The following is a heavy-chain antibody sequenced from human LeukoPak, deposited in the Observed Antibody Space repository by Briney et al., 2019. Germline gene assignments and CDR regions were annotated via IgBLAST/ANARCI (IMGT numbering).Heavy chain of an antibody. J-gene: IGHJ4*02. CDR2: INHSGST. D-gene: IGHD3-10*01. Sequence: PSETLSLTCAVYGGSFSGYYWSWIRQPPGKGLEWIGEINHSGSTNYNPPLKSRVTISVDTSKNQFSLKLSSVTAADTAVYYCARGGLWFGSLDYWGQGTLVTVSS. CDR3: ARGGLWFGSLDY. CDR1: GGSFSGYY. V-gene: IGHV4-34*01.